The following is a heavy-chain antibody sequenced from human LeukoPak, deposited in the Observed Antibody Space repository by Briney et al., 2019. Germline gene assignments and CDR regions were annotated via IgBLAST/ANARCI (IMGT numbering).Heavy chain of an antibody. V-gene: IGHV4-38-2*02. CDR2: IYHSGRA. CDR1: GYSISNGYQ. D-gene: IGHD2-2*01. CDR3: ARDPRWLTPDCTSTSCYENYFDP. Sequence: SETMSLTCAVSGYSISNGYQWAWIRQPPGKTLEWIGSIYHSGRAHYNPSLKSRVTISVDTSNNHFSLRLSSVTAADTAVYYCARDPRWLTPDCTSTSCYENYFDPWGQGTLVTVSS. J-gene: IGHJ5*02.